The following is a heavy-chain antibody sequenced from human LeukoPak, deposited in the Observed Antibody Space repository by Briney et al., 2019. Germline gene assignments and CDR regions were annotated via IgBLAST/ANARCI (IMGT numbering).Heavy chain of an antibody. CDR2: IYYSGST. V-gene: IGHV4-59*11. J-gene: IGHJ5*02. D-gene: IGHD1-26*01. Sequence: SETLSLTCTVSGGSISSHYWSWIRQPPGKGLEWIGYIYYSGSTNYNPSLKSRVTISVDTSKNQFSLKLSSVTAADTAVYYCARLLSGSYVSSWFDPWGQGTLVTLSS. CDR1: GGSISSHY. CDR3: ARLLSGSYVSSWFDP.